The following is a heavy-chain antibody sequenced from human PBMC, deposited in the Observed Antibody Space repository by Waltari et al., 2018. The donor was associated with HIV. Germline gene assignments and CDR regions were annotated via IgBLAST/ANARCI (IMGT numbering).Heavy chain of an antibody. CDR2: ISWKSGVI. J-gene: IGHJ5*02. Sequence: QLLESGGDLVQPGGSLLHPCAAYGFQFDDYAMHWVRQAPGKGLEWVSGISWKSGVIAYADSVRGRFTISRDNAKNSLYLQMNSLRAEDTAFYYCARGPMYKWFDPWGQGTLVTVSS. CDR3: ARGPMYKWFDP. V-gene: IGHV3-9*01. CDR1: GFQFDDYA. D-gene: IGHD3-10*02.